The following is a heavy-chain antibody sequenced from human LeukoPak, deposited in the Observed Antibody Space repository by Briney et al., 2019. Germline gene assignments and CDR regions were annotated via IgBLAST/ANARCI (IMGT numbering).Heavy chain of an antibody. CDR3: AKVRSSSFHYYYYGMDV. J-gene: IGHJ6*02. D-gene: IGHD6-6*01. CDR1: GLTFSSYA. CDR2: ISGSGGST. Sequence: PGGSLRLSCAASGLTFSSYAMSWVRQAPGKGLEWVSAISGSGGSTYYADSVKGRFTISRDNSKNTLYLQMNSLRAEDTAVYYCAKVRSSSFHYYYYGMDVWGQGTTVTVSS. V-gene: IGHV3-23*01.